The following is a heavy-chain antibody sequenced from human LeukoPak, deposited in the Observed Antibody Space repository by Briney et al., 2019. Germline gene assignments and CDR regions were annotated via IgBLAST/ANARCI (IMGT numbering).Heavy chain of an antibody. V-gene: IGHV4-61*02. CDR3: ARDFAF. J-gene: IGHJ4*02. CDR2: IYTSGST. Sequence: SETLSLTCTVSGGSISGGSYYWSWIRQPAGKGLEWIGRIYTSGSTNYNPSLKSRVTISVDTSKNQFSLKLSSVTAADTAVYYCARDFAFWGQGTLVTVSS. CDR1: GGSISGGSYY.